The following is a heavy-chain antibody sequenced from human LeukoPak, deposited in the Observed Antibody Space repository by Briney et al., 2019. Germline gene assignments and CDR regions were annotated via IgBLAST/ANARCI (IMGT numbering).Heavy chain of an antibody. D-gene: IGHD5-24*01. CDR2: IIPIFGTA. CDR3: ARDSGLGGYNSDY. Sequence: SVKVSCKPSGRTFSSYAISWVRQAPGQGLEWLGGIIPIFGTANYAQKFQGRVTITTDESTSTAYMELSSLRSEDTAVYYCARDSGLGGYNSDYWGQGTLVTVSS. CDR1: GRTFSSYA. V-gene: IGHV1-69*05. J-gene: IGHJ4*02.